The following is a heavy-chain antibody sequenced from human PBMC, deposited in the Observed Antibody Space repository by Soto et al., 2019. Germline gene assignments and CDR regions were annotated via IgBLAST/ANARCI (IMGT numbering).Heavy chain of an antibody. CDR3: AREARTRYYYDSSGYRNWFDP. CDR1: GYTFTSYA. CDR2: INAGNGNT. D-gene: IGHD3-22*01. Sequence: GASVKVSCKASGYTFTSYAMHWVRQAPGQRLEWMGWINAGNGNTKYSQKFQGRVTITRDTSASTAYMELSSLRSEDTAVYYCAREARTRYYYDSSGYRNWFDPWGQGTLVTVSS. J-gene: IGHJ5*02. V-gene: IGHV1-3*01.